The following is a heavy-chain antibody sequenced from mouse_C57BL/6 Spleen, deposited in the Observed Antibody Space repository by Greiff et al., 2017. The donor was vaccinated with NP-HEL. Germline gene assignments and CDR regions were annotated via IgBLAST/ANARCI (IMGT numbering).Heavy chain of an antibody. V-gene: IGHV1-39*01. Sequence: EVKLMESGPELVKPGASVKISCKASGYSFTDYNMNWVKQSNGKSLEWIGVINPNYGTTSYNQKFKGKATLTVDQSSSTAYMQLNSLTSEDSAVYYCARYYGSSPWFAYWGQGTLVTVSA. CDR2: INPNYGTT. J-gene: IGHJ3*01. D-gene: IGHD1-1*01. CDR3: ARYYGSSPWFAY. CDR1: GYSFTDYN.